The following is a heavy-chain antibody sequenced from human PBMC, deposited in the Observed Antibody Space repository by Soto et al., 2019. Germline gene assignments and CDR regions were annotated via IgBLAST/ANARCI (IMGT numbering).Heavy chain of an antibody. J-gene: IGHJ4*02. CDR2: IIGSGGST. CDR3: ANGGDYVYFDY. V-gene: IGHV3-23*01. Sequence: EVQLLESGGGLVQPGGSLRLSCAASGFTFSSYAMSWVRQAPGKGLEWVSAIIGSGGSTYYADSEKGRFTISRDNSKNTVYLQMNSVRAEDTAGYYCANGGDYVYFDYWGQGTLVTVSS. CDR1: GFTFSSYA. D-gene: IGHD4-17*01.